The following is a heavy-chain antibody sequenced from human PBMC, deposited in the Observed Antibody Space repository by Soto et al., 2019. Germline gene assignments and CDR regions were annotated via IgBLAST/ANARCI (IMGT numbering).Heavy chain of an antibody. J-gene: IGHJ6*02. CDR2: IYYSGST. Sequence: QVQLQESGPGLVKPSETLSLTCTVSGGSVSSGSYYWSWIRQPPGKGLEWIGYIYYSGSTNYNPPLKSRVTISVDTSKNQFSLKLSSVTAADTAVYYCARDLMVRGVTPYYGMDVWGQGTTVTVSS. D-gene: IGHD3-10*01. V-gene: IGHV4-61*01. CDR1: GGSVSSGSYY. CDR3: ARDLMVRGVTPYYGMDV.